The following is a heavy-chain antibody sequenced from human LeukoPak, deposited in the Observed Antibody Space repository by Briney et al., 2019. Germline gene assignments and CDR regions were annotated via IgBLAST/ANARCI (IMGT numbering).Heavy chain of an antibody. Sequence: SETLSLTCAVYGGSFSGYYWSWIRQPPGKGLEWIGEINHSGSTNYNPSLKSRVTISVDTSKNQFSLKLSSVTAADTAVYYCARGGAYYDILTGYYDYYYYGMDVWGQGTTVTVSS. CDR1: GGSFSGYY. V-gene: IGHV4-34*01. CDR2: INHSGST. J-gene: IGHJ6*02. D-gene: IGHD3-9*01. CDR3: ARGGAYYDILTGYYDYYYYGMDV.